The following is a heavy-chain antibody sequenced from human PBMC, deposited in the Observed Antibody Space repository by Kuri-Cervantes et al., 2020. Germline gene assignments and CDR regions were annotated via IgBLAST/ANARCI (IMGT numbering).Heavy chain of an antibody. CDR3: ASYAGFGESAYYYYYGMDV. V-gene: IGHV3-30*03. CDR2: ISYDGSNK. CDR1: GSTFSSYG. Sequence: GGSLRLSCAASGSTFSSYGMHWVRQAPGKGLEWVAVISYDGSNKYYADSVKGRFTISRDNSKNTLYLQMNSLRAEDTAVYYCASYAGFGESAYYYYYGMDVWGQGTTVTVSS. J-gene: IGHJ6*02. D-gene: IGHD3-10*01.